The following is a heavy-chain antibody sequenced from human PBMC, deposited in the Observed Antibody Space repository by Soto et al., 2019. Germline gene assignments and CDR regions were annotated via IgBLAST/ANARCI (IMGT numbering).Heavy chain of an antibody. V-gene: IGHV3-23*01. J-gene: IGHJ5*02. CDR1: GFTFSSYA. CDR3: ATDRLPQQLDGA. Sequence: EVQLLESGGGLVQPGGSLRLTCAASGFTFSSYAMTWVRQAPGKGLEWVSGISGGSTYYADSVTGRFTITRDNSKNTRYLRMNSMRADDTAVYYCATDRLPQQLDGAWGRGTLVTVSS. D-gene: IGHD1-1*01. CDR2: ISGGST.